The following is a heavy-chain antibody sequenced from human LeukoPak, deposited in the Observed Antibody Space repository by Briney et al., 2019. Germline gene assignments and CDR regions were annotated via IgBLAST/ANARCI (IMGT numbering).Heavy chain of an antibody. J-gene: IGHJ4*02. V-gene: IGHV3-66*02. CDR1: GFTVSSNY. CDR2: IYSGGST. CDR3: ASGVTMVRGVIRDY. D-gene: IGHD3-10*01. Sequence: GGSLRLSCAASGFTVSSNYMSWVRQAPGKGLEWASVIYSGGSTYYADSVKGRFTISRDNSKNTLYLQMNSLRAEDTAVYYCASGVTMVRGVIRDYWGQGTLVTVSS.